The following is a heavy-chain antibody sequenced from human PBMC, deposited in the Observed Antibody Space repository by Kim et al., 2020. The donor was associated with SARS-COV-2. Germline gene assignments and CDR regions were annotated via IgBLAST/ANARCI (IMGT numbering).Heavy chain of an antibody. J-gene: IGHJ6*02. D-gene: IGHD3-9*01. Sequence: DSVKGRFTVSRDNSKNTLYLQMSSLRAADTALYFCAKDQSVNYYDYSGMDGWGPGTTVTVSS. CDR3: AKDQSVNYYDYSGMDG. V-gene: IGHV3-23*01.